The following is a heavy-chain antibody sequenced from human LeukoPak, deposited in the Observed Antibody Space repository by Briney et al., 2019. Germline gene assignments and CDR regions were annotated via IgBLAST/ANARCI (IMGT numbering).Heavy chain of an antibody. CDR2: ISGSSDRT. CDR3: ATASPADYDILTGYIRFYYYYYYMDV. Sequence: PGGSLRLSCAASRFTFSSYAMSWVRQAPGKGLEWVSSISGSSDRTFYADSVKGRFTISRDNSKNTLFLQMNTLRVEDTAVYYCATASPADYDILTGYIRFYYYYYYMDVWGKGTTVTVSS. V-gene: IGHV3-23*01. J-gene: IGHJ6*03. CDR1: RFTFSSYA. D-gene: IGHD3-9*01.